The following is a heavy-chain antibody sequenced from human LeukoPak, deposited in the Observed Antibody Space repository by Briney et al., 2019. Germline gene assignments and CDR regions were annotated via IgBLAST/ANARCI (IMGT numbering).Heavy chain of an antibody. CDR2: INHSGST. D-gene: IGHD6-13*01. CDR1: GGSFSGYY. CDR3: ARGYIAAAATY. V-gene: IGHV4-34*01. Sequence: PSETLSLTCAVYGGSFSGYYWSWIRQPPGKGLEWIGKINHSGSTNYNPSLKNRVTISVDTSKNQFSLKLSSVTAADTAVYYCARGYIAAAATYWGQGTLVTVSS. J-gene: IGHJ4*02.